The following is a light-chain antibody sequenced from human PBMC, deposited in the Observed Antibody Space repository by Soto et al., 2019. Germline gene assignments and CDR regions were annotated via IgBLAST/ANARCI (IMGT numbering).Light chain of an antibody. J-gene: IGKJ1*01. CDR2: GIF. V-gene: IGKV3-20*01. Sequence: EIVLTQSPGTLSLSPGERSTLSCMASQGISINYLAWYQQKPGQAPRLLIYGIFHRATGIPDRFSASGFGTDFTLTISRLEPEDFAVYYCEQYSNSPRTFGQGTKV. CDR3: EQYSNSPRT. CDR1: QGISINY.